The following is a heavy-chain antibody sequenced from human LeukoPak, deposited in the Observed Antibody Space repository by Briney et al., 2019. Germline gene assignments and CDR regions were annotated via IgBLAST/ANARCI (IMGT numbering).Heavy chain of an antibody. CDR1: GGSFSGYY. D-gene: IGHD5-18*01. V-gene: IGHV4-34*01. CDR2: INHSGST. CDR3: ARVPGYTYGIFDY. J-gene: IGHJ4*02. Sequence: SETLSLTCAVYGGSFSGYYWSWIRQPPGKGLEWIGEINHSGSTNYNPSLKSRVTISVDTSKNQFSLKLSSITAADTAVYYCARVPGYTYGIFDYWGQGTLVTVSS.